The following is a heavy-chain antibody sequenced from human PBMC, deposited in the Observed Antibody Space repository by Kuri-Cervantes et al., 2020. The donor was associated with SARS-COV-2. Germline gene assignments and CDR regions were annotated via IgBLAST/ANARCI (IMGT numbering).Heavy chain of an antibody. J-gene: IGHJ5*02. Sequence: GESLKISCAASGFTFSSYGMHWVRQAPGKGLEWVSAISGSGGSTYYADSVEGRFTISRDNSKNTLYLQMNSLRAEDTAVYYCAEASSGWYIVGWFDPWGQGTLVTVSS. D-gene: IGHD6-19*01. CDR1: GFTFSSYG. CDR3: AEASSGWYIVGWFDP. V-gene: IGHV3-23*01. CDR2: ISGSGGST.